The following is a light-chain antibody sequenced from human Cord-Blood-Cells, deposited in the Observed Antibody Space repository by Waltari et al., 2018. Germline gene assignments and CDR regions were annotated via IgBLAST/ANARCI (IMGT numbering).Light chain of an antibody. CDR1: QSLLHSNGYNY. CDR2: LGS. J-gene: IGKJ2*01. V-gene: IGKV2-28*01. CDR3: MQALQTPYT. Sequence: DIVMPKSPLSLPVTPGAQTSISGRSSQSLLHSNGYNYLDWYLQKPGQSPQLPIYLGSNRASGVPDRFSGSGSGTDFTLKISRVDAEDVGVYYCMQALQTPYTFGQGTKLEIK.